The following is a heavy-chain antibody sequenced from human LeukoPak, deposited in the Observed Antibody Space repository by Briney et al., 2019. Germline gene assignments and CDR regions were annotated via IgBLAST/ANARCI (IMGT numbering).Heavy chain of an antibody. CDR3: ARGDWSDP. V-gene: IGHV4-59*11. Sequence: SETLSLTCAVNGESLRGHYWSWIRQPPGKGLEWIGYIYYSGSTNYNPSLKSRVTISVDTSKNQFSLKLSSVTAADTAVYYCARGDWSDPWGQGTLVTVSS. J-gene: IGHJ5*02. CDR1: GESLRGHY. CDR2: IYYSGST.